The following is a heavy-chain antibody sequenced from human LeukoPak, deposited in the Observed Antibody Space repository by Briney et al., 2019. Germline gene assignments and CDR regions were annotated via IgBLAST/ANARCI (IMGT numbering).Heavy chain of an antibody. CDR1: RVTFSNYA. CDR3: AEGYGSGWYYFDY. V-gene: IGHV3-23*01. CDR2: ISGSGGTT. Sequence: GGSLRLSCAASRVTFSNYAMSWVRQAPGTGLKWVSTISGSGGTTYFADSVKGRFTISRDNSENTLYLQMNSLRAEDTAVYYCAEGYGSGWYYFDYWGQGTLVTVSS. D-gene: IGHD6-13*01. J-gene: IGHJ4*02.